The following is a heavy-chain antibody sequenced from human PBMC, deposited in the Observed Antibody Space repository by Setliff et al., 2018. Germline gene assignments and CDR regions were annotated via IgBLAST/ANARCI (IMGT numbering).Heavy chain of an antibody. V-gene: IGHV4-34*01. J-gene: IGHJ4*02. CDR3: ARILVDSSGDSDYFDY. CDR2: INPSGST. CDR1: GYSIRSGNY. Sequence: PSETLSLTCAVSGYSIRSGNYWSWIRQPPGKGLEWIGEINPSGSTNYNPSLKSRVTISVDTSKNQFSLKLSSVTAADTAVYYCARILVDSSGDSDYFDYWGQGTLVTV. D-gene: IGHD3-22*01.